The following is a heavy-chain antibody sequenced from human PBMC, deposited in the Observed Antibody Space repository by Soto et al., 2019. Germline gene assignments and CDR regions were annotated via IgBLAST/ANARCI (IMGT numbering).Heavy chain of an antibody. CDR3: ASTKYDSSAYYYSYLGL. CDR1: EDTFRNYA. D-gene: IGHD3-22*01. V-gene: IGHV1-69*06. Sequence: QVELVQSGAEVKKPGSSVKVSCQASEDTFRNYAISWVRQAPGQGLEWMGGIMPIFGTANYAQKLQGRDTITADTSANTVYLELSSLRSEDTAVYYCASTKYDSSAYYYSYLGLWGRGTLVTVSS. J-gene: IGHJ2*01. CDR2: IMPIFGTA.